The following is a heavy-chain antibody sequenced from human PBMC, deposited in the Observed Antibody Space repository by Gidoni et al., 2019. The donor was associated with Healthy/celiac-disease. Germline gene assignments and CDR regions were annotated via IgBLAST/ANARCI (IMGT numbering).Heavy chain of an antibody. Sequence: QVQLQQWGAGLLKPSETLSLPCAVYGGSFSGYYWSWIRQPPGKGLEWIGEINHSGSTNYNPSLKRRVTISVDTSKNQFSLKLSSVTAAETAVYYCERGWQPWWKGWFDPWGQGTLVTVSS. J-gene: IGHJ5*02. CDR1: GGSFSGYY. CDR3: ERGWQPWWKGWFDP. CDR2: INHSGST. D-gene: IGHD2-15*01. V-gene: IGHV4-34*01.